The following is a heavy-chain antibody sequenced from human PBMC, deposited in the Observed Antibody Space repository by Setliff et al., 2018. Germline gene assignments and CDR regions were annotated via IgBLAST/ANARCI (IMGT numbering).Heavy chain of an antibody. Sequence: LSLTCSVSGDSISSYFWTWIRQPAGKGLEWIGRFYISGTTTYNPSLKSRVTMSADTSKNQFSLKLSSVTAADTAVYYCARGSFPYDNSGFDYWGQGTLVTVSS. V-gene: IGHV4-4*07. D-gene: IGHD3-22*01. CDR1: GDSISSYF. CDR2: FYISGTT. J-gene: IGHJ4*02. CDR3: ARGSFPYDNSGFDY.